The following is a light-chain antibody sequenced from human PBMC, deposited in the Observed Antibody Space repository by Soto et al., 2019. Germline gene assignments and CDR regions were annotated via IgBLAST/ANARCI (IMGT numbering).Light chain of an antibody. CDR1: QSVSTNY. Sequence: EIVLTQSPGTLSLSPGERATLSCRASQSVSTNYLAWYQRKPGQAPRLLIYGASSRATGIPDRFSGSGSGTDSTLTLTRLEPEDFAVYYCQQYGSSPPTFGQGTKVEIK. J-gene: IGKJ1*01. V-gene: IGKV3-20*01. CDR2: GAS. CDR3: QQYGSSPPT.